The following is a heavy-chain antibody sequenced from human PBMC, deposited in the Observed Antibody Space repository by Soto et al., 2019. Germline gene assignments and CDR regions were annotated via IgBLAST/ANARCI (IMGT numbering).Heavy chain of an antibody. CDR3: AKPAEERAWNDVFDY. Sequence: GGSLRLSCAASGFTFDDYAMHWVRQAPGKGLEWVSGISWNSGSIGYADSVKGRFTISRDNAKNSLYLQMNSLRAEDTALYYCAKPAEERAWNDVFDYWGQGTLVTVSS. V-gene: IGHV3-9*01. CDR1: GFTFDDYA. D-gene: IGHD1-1*01. CDR2: ISWNSGSI. J-gene: IGHJ4*02.